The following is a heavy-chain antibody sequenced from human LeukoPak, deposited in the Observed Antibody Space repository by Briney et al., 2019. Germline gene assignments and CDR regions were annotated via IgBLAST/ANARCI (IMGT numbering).Heavy chain of an antibody. J-gene: IGHJ4*02. CDR3: ARDLSGRLQPGRYYFDY. CDR1: GGTFSSYA. V-gene: IGHV1-69*13. CDR2: IIPIFGTA. D-gene: IGHD5-24*01. Sequence: ASVKVSCKASGGTFSSYAISWVRQAPGQGLEWMGGIIPIFGTANYAQKFQGRVTITADESTSTAYMELSSLGSEDTAVYYCARDLSGRLQPGRYYFDYWGQGTLVTVSS.